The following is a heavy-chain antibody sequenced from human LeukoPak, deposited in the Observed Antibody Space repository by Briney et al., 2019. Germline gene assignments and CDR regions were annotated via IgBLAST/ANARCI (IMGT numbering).Heavy chain of an antibody. CDR2: ISSNGGST. CDR1: GFTFSSYA. D-gene: IGHD6-13*01. Sequence: PGGSLRLSCAASGFTFSSYAMHWVRQAPGKGLEYVSAISSNGGSTYYANSVKGRFTISRDNSKNTLYLQMNSLRAEDTAVYYCASREVAASGNWGFWGQGTLVTVSS. J-gene: IGHJ4*02. V-gene: IGHV3-64*01. CDR3: ASREVAASGNWGF.